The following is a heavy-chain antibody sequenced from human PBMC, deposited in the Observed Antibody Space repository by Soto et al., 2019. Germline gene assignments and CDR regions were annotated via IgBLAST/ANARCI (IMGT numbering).Heavy chain of an antibody. Sequence: QVQLVQSGAEVKKPGSSVKVSCKASGGTFSSYAISWVRQSPGQGLEWMGGIIPIFGTANYAQKFQGRVTITTDESTSTAYMELSSLRSEETAVYYCARASVATTFFDYWGQGTLVTVSS. D-gene: IGHD5-12*01. CDR3: ARASVATTFFDY. V-gene: IGHV1-69*05. CDR1: GGTFSSYA. CDR2: IIPIFGTA. J-gene: IGHJ4*02.